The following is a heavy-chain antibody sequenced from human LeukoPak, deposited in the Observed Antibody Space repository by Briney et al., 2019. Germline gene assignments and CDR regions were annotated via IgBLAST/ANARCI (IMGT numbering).Heavy chain of an antibody. CDR2: ISYDGSNK. CDR3: AKDALYCSSTSCYDYYYYGMDV. V-gene: IGHV3-30*18. J-gene: IGHJ6*02. D-gene: IGHD2-2*01. CDR1: GFTFSSYG. Sequence: GGSLRLSCAASGFTFSSYGMHWVRQAPGKGLEWVAVISYDGSNKYYADSVKGRFTISRDNSKNTLYLQMNSLRAEDTAVYYCAKDALYCSSTSCYDYYYYGMDVWGQGTTVTVSS.